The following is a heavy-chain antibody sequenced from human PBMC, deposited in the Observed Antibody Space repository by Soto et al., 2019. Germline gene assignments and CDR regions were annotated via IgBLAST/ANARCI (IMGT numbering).Heavy chain of an antibody. CDR2: IIPILGVA. V-gene: IGHV1-69*04. CDR3: AREAEMGTVTKGYYYYMDV. CDR1: GDTFSNHT. D-gene: IGHD4-17*01. J-gene: IGHJ6*03. Sequence: QVQLVQSGAEVKKPGSSVKVSCKASGDTFSNHTISWVRQARGQGLEWMGRIIPILGVANYAQKFQGRVTITADKSTSTAYMELSSLRSADTAVYYCAREAEMGTVTKGYYYYMDVWGTGTTVTVSS.